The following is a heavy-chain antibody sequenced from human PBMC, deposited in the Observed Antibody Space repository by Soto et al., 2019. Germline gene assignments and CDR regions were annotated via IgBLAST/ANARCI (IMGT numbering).Heavy chain of an antibody. CDR3: ARDVIAAAGTAG. CDR1: GGTFSSYA. D-gene: IGHD6-13*01. V-gene: IGHV1-69*12. CDR2: IIPIFGTA. J-gene: IGHJ4*02. Sequence: QVQLVQSGVEVKKPGSSVKVSYKASGGTFSSYAISWVRRAPGQGLEWMGGIIPIFGTANYAQKFQGRVTITADESTSTAYMELSSLRSEDTAVYYCARDVIAAAGTAGWGQGTLVTVSS.